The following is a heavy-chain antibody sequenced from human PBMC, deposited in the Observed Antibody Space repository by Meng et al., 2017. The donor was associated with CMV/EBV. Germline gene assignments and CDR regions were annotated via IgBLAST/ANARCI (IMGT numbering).Heavy chain of an antibody. Sequence: SDTLSLTCAVYGGSFSGYYWSWIRQPPGKGLEWIGEINHSGSTNYNPSLKSRVTISVDTSKNQFSLKLSSVTAADTAVYYSARVCYYDSSGYYYEGAYYFDYWGQGTLVTVSS. CDR1: GGSFSGYY. D-gene: IGHD3-22*01. CDR2: INHSGST. CDR3: ARVCYYDSSGYYYEGAYYFDY. V-gene: IGHV4-34*01. J-gene: IGHJ4*02.